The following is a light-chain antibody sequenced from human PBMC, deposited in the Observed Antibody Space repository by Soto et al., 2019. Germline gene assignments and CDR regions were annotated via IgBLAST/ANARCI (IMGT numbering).Light chain of an antibody. CDR2: EVS. V-gene: IGLV2-14*01. J-gene: IGLJ1*01. CDR3: SSYTGGNPSYV. Sequence: QSVLTQPASVSGSPGQSITISCTGTSSDVGGYNYVSWYQQHPGKAPKLMIYEVSNRPSGVSNRFSGSKSGSTASLTVSGLQAEDEADYYCSSYTGGNPSYVFGTGTRSPS. CDR1: SSDVGGYNY.